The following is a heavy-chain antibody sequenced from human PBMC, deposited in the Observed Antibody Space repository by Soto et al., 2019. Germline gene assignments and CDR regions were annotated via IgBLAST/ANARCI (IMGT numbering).Heavy chain of an antibody. CDR3: ARFEGGASGTYGLDV. V-gene: IGHV3-23*01. J-gene: IGHJ6*02. D-gene: IGHD3-10*01. CDR1: GFTFANYA. Sequence: VQLLESGGGLVQPGGSLGLSCAGSGFTFANYAMSWVRQAPGKGLEWVSVLSNSGGTTYYADSVKGRFTISRDNFKNTLYLQLASLRAEDTAIYYCARFEGGASGTYGLDVWGQGTTVTVSS. CDR2: LSNSGGTT.